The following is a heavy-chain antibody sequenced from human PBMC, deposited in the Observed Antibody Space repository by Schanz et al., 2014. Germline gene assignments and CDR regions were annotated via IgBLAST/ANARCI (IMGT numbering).Heavy chain of an antibody. V-gene: IGHV3-23*04. D-gene: IGHD3-9*01. Sequence: EVQLVESGGGLVQPGGSLRLSCAASGFTVSSNYMSWVRQAPGKGLEWVSGISGSGGSTYDADSVKGRFTISRDNSKNTVYLQMNRLRAEDTAVYYCAKDHAGSDILTALGNWGQGTLVTVSS. J-gene: IGHJ4*02. CDR2: ISGSGGST. CDR3: AKDHAGSDILTALGN. CDR1: GFTVSSNY.